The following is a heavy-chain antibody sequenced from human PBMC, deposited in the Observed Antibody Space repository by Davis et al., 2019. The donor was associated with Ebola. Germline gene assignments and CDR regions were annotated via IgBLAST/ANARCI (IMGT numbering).Heavy chain of an antibody. Sequence: GESPMIHCKGPGYSSTSYWLRCERQLPGKGLEWMGLLYPGDSDTRYSPSFQGQVTISADRSISTAYLQWSSLKASDTAMYYCARRILTGTTGFDYWGQGTLVTVSS. CDR2: LYPGDSDT. V-gene: IGHV5-51*01. CDR1: GYSSTSYW. D-gene: IGHD1-7*01. J-gene: IGHJ4*02. CDR3: ARRILTGTTGFDY.